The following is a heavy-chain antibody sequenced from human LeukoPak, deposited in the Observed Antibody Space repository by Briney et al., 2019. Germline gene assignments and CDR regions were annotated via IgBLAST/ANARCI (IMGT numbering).Heavy chain of an antibody. CDR1: GFTFSGFA. CDR3: ARQTGVGLFILP. D-gene: IGHD3-3*01. Sequence: GTLRLSCAASGFTFSGFAMSWIRQAPGKGLEWIGSIYHSGSTYYNPSLKSRVTISVDTSKNQFSLKLSSVTAADTAVYYCARQTGVGLFILPGGQGTLVTVSS. J-gene: IGHJ4*02. V-gene: IGHV4-38-2*01. CDR2: IYHSGST.